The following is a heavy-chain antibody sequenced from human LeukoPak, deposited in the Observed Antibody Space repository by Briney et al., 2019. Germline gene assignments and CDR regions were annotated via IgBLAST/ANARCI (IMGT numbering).Heavy chain of an antibody. Sequence: PSETLSLTCTVSGYSISSGYYWGWIRQPPGKGLEWIGSIYHGGSTYYNPSLKSRVTISVDTSKNQFSLKLSSVTAADTAVYYCARVRVRGGLLDYWGQGTLVTVSS. CDR3: ARVRVRGGLLDY. CDR2: IYHGGST. D-gene: IGHD2-15*01. CDR1: GYSISSGYY. V-gene: IGHV4-38-2*02. J-gene: IGHJ4*02.